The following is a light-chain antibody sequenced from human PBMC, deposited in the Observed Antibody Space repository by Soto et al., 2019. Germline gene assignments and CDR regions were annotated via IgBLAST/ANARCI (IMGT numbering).Light chain of an antibody. CDR3: QQYGTAPPYT. CDR1: QSVSSSY. V-gene: IGKV3-20*01. J-gene: IGKJ3*01. CDR2: GAS. Sequence: EIVLTQSPGTLSLSPGERATLSCRASQSVSSSYLAWYQQKPGQAPRLLIYGASSRTTGIPDRFSGSGSGTDFTLTISRLEPEDVAVYYCQQYGTAPPYTFGPGTKVHIK.